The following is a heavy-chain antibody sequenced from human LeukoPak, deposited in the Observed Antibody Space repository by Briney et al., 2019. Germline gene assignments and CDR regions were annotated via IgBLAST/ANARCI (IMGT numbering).Heavy chain of an antibody. V-gene: IGHV1-46*03. D-gene: IGHD2-21*01. CDR2: INPSGGST. CDR1: GYTFTSYY. J-gene: IGHJ3*02. CDR3: ARAGAGYCGGDCYSTNDAFDI. Sequence: ASVKVSCKASGYTFTSYYMHWVRQAPGQGLEWMGIINPSGGSTSYAQKFQGRVTMTRDTSTSTVYMELSSLRSEDTAAYYCARAGAGYCGGDCYSTNDAFDIWGQGTMVTVSS.